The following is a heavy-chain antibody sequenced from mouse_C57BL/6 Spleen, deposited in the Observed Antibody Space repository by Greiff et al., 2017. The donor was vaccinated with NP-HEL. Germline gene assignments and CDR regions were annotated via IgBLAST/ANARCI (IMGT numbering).Heavy chain of an antibody. J-gene: IGHJ2*01. Sequence: VQLQQPGAELVKPGASVKLSCKASGYTFTSYWMPWVKQRPGQGLEWIGMIHPNSGSTNYNEKFKSKATLTVDKTSSTAYMQLSSRTSEDSAVYYCARSREFDYWGQGTTLTVSS. V-gene: IGHV1-64*01. CDR2: IHPNSGST. CDR3: ARSREFDY. CDR1: GYTFTSYW.